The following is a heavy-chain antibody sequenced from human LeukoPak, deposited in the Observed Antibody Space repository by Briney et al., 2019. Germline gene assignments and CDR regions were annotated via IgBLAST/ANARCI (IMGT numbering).Heavy chain of an antibody. CDR3: ARDGAYYDILTGYHPLDY. Sequence: ASVEVSCKASGYTFTSYGISWVRQAPGQGLEWMGWISAYNGNTNYAQKLQGRVTMTTDTSTSTAYMELRSLRSDDTAVYYCARDGAYYDILTGYHPLDYWGQGTLVTVSS. CDR1: GYTFTSYG. D-gene: IGHD3-9*01. J-gene: IGHJ4*02. V-gene: IGHV1-18*04. CDR2: ISAYNGNT.